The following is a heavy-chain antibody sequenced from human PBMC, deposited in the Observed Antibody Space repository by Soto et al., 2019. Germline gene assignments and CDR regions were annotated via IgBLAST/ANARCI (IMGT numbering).Heavy chain of an antibody. V-gene: IGHV3-23*01. CDR3: AKDSSSWSSNYYYYGMDV. CDR1: GFTFSSYA. J-gene: IGHJ6*02. D-gene: IGHD6-13*01. Sequence: GGSLRLSCAASGFTFSSYALSWVRQAPGKGLEWVSAVSGSGSSTYYADSVKGRFTISRDNSKNTLFLQMNSLRAEDTAVYYCAKDSSSWSSNYYYYGMDVWGQGTTVTVSS. CDR2: VSGSGSST.